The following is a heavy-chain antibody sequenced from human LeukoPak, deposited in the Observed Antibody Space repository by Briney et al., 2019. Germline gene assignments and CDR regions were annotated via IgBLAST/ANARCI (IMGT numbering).Heavy chain of an antibody. Sequence: SETLSLTCTVSGGSVSSGSYYWSWIRQPPGKGLEWIGYIYYSGSTNYNPSLKSRVTISVDTSKNQFSLKLSSATAADTAVYYCARGGIAVAGTDYWGQGTLVTVSS. CDR2: IYYSGST. CDR1: GGSVSSGSYY. J-gene: IGHJ4*02. CDR3: ARGGIAVAGTDY. D-gene: IGHD6-19*01. V-gene: IGHV4-61*01.